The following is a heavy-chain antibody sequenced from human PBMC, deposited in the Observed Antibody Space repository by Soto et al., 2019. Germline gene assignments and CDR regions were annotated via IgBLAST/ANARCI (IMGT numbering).Heavy chain of an antibody. CDR2: IYYSGST. CDR3: ASEYNGDPMDY. D-gene: IGHD4-17*01. Sequence: QLQLQESGPGLVKPSETLSLTCTVSGGSISSSSYYWGWIRQPPGKGLEWIGSIYYSGSTYYNPSLKSRVTISVDTSKNQFSLKLSSVTAADTAVYYCASEYNGDPMDYWGQGTLVTVSS. V-gene: IGHV4-39*01. J-gene: IGHJ4*02. CDR1: GGSISSSSYY.